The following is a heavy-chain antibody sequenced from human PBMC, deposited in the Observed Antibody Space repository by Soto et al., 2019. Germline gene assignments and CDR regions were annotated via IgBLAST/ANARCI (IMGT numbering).Heavy chain of an antibody. Sequence: ASVKVSCKASGYTFTSYGISWVRQAPGQGLEWMGWISAYNGNTNYAQKLQGRVTMTTDTSTSTAYMELRSLRSDDTAVYYCARAPHCTNGVCYKDYYYGMDVWGQGTTVTVSS. CDR3: ARAPHCTNGVCYKDYYYGMDV. J-gene: IGHJ6*02. D-gene: IGHD2-8*01. CDR2: ISAYNGNT. CDR1: GYTFTSYG. V-gene: IGHV1-18*04.